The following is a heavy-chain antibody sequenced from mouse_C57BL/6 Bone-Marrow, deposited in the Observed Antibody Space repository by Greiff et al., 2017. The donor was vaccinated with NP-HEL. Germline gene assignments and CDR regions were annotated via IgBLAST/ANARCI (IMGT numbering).Heavy chain of an antibody. CDR2: IHSNSGST. CDR1: GYTFTSYW. V-gene: IGHV1-64*01. Sequence: VQLQQPGAELVKPGASVKLSCKASGYTFTSYWMHWVKQRPGQGLEWIGMIHSNSGSTNYNEKFKSKATLTVDKSSSTAYMQLSSLTSEDSAVYYCAATTVVPYYFDYWGQGTTLTVSS. D-gene: IGHD1-1*01. J-gene: IGHJ2*01. CDR3: AATTVVPYYFDY.